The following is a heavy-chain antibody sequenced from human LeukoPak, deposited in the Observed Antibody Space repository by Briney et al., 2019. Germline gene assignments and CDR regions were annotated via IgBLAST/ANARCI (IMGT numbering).Heavy chain of an antibody. D-gene: IGHD3-9*01. Sequence: ASVKGSCKASGYTFTGYYMHWVRQAPGQGVEWRGRINPNSGGTNYAQKCQGRVTMNRDTDNRTAYMELRRVREGDTDMYYCARGSTYYDILTGYQERAYFDYWGQGTLVTVSS. CDR3: ARGSTYYDILTGYQERAYFDY. V-gene: IGHV1-2*05. CDR2: INPNSGGT. J-gene: IGHJ4*02. CDR1: GYTFTGYY.